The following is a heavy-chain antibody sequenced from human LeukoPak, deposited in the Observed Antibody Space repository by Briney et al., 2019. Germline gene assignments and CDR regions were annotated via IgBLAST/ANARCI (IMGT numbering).Heavy chain of an antibody. CDR1: GFTFSSYA. J-gene: IGHJ4*02. Sequence: GGSLRLSCAASGFTFSSYAMTWVRQAPGKGLEWVSAISGSGGSTYYADSVKGRFTISRDNSKNTLYLQMNSLRAEDTAVYYCAKDYDSSGYLFDYWGQGTLVTVSS. CDR2: ISGSGGST. CDR3: AKDYDSSGYLFDY. V-gene: IGHV3-23*01. D-gene: IGHD3-22*01.